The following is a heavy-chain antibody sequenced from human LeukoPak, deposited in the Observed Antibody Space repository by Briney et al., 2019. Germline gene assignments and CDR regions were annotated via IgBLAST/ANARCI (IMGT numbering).Heavy chain of an antibody. Sequence: SETLSLTCAVYGGSFSGYYWSWIRQPPGKGLEWIGEINHSGSTNYNPSLKSRVTISGDTSKNQFSLKLSSVTAADTAVYFCARVGYSYVINDWSRTGLGAYPTKYYYHMDVWGKGTRSPSP. J-gene: IGHJ6*03. D-gene: IGHD5-18*01. CDR1: GGSFSGYY. CDR2: INHSGST. CDR3: ARVGYSYVINDWSRTGLGAYPTKYYYHMDV. V-gene: IGHV4-34*01.